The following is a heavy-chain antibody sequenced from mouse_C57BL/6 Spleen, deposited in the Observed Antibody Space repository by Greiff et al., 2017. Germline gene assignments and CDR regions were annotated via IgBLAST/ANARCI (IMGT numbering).Heavy chain of an antibody. CDR3: AREEFITTVVAPYYYAMDY. CDR2: IYPGDGDT. V-gene: IGHV1-82*01. CDR1: GYAFSSSW. J-gene: IGHJ4*01. Sequence: QVQLQQSGPELVKPGASVKISCKASGYAFSSSWMNWVKQRPGKGLEWIGRIYPGDGDTNYNGKFKGKATLTADKSSSTAYMQLSSLTSEDSAVYFCAREEFITTVVAPYYYAMDYWGQGTSVTVSS. D-gene: IGHD1-1*01.